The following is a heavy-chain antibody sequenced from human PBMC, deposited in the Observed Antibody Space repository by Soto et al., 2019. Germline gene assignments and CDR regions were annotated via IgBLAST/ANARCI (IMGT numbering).Heavy chain of an antibody. CDR3: ALYRGYSYGYFDY. Sequence: VASVKVSCKASGGTFSSYAISWVRQAPGQGLEWMGGIIPIFGTANYAQKFQGRVTITADESTNTAYMELSSLRSEDTAVYYCALYRGYSYGYFDYWGQGTLVTVSS. CDR2: IIPIFGTA. D-gene: IGHD5-18*01. V-gene: IGHV1-69*13. CDR1: GGTFSSYA. J-gene: IGHJ4*02.